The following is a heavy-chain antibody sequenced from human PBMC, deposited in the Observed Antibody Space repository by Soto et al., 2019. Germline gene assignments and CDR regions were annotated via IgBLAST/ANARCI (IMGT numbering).Heavy chain of an antibody. CDR3: ARDVYSVEF. CDR2: INPHSGDT. CDR1: GYTFTGHY. Sequence: QAQLVQSGAEVKKPGASVKVSCKASGYTFTGHYVHWVRQAPGQGLEWMGWINPHSGDTKYAQKFQGRVTMTRETSFSTAYMELTRLRSADAAVYYCARDVYSVEFWGQGSLVTVSS. V-gene: IGHV1-2*02. D-gene: IGHD2-8*01. J-gene: IGHJ4*02.